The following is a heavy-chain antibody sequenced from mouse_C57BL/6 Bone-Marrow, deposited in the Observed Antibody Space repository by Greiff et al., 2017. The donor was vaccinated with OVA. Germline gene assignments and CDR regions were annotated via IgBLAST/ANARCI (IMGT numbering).Heavy chain of an antibody. J-gene: IGHJ1*03. CDR3: ARFTTVVGDWYFDV. D-gene: IGHD1-1*01. Sequence: QVQLQQPGAELVKPGASVKMSCKASGYTFTSYWITWVKQRPGQGLEWIGDIYPGSGSTNYNEKFKSKATLTVDTSSSTAYMQLSSLTSEDSAVYYCARFTTVVGDWYFDVWGTGTTVTVSS. CDR1: GYTFTSYW. V-gene: IGHV1-55*01. CDR2: IYPGSGST.